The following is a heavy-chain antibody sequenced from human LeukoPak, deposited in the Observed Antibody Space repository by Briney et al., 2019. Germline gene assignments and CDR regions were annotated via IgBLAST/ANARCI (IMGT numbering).Heavy chain of an antibody. J-gene: IGHJ4*02. CDR3: ARDGRVAGAFDF. V-gene: IGHV3-20*01. D-gene: IGHD6-19*01. CDR1: GFSFNDYG. CDR2: INWNGNSP. Sequence: GGSLRLSCATSGFSFNDYGINWVRQTPGKGLEWVSGINWNGNSPSYAVSVMGRFTISRDNAKKSLYLQMNSLRAEDTGLYHCARDGRVAGAFDFWGQGTLVTVSS.